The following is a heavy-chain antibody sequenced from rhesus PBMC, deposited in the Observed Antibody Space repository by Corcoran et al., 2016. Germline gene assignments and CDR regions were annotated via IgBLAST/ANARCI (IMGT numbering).Heavy chain of an antibody. J-gene: IGHJ5-1*01. D-gene: IGHD6-37*01. V-gene: IGHV4-169*01. CDR1: GGSISSSY. CDR3: AKQFPYGGNWRRFHV. Sequence: QLQVQESGPGLVQPLEPLSVTCAVSGGSISSSYWSWIRQAPGKGLEWIGYSQGTEMNPNSNPSLKSRVTRSEDTSKNQFSRKLNSVPAADTAVYYGAKQFPYGGNWRRFHVWGPGVLVTVS. CDR2: SQGTEMNP.